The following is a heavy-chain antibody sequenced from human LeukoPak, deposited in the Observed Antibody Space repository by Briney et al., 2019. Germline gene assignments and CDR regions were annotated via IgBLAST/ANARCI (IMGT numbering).Heavy chain of an antibody. CDR3: SRDYGFYSGLYYFDY. Sequence: VASVKVSCKASGYTFTGHYIHWVRQAPGQGLEWIGWINPNSGGTKYAQKFQGRVTMTRDTSISTAYMELSRLRSDDTAVYSCSRDYGFYSGLYYFDYWGQGTLVTVSS. CDR1: GYTFTGHY. V-gene: IGHV1-2*02. D-gene: IGHD2-2*02. J-gene: IGHJ4*02. CDR2: INPNSGGT.